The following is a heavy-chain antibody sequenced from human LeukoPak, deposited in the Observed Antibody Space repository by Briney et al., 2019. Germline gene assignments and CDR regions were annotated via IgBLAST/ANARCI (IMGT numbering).Heavy chain of an antibody. J-gene: IGHJ6*03. D-gene: IGHD5-24*01. CDR3: AKVDTAGGWLQSMGYYMDV. Sequence: GGSLRLSCAASGFTFSSYAMSWVRQAPGKGLEWVSAISGRGGSTYYADSVKGRFTISRDNSKNTLYLQMNSLRAEDTAVYYCAKVDTAGGWLQSMGYYMDVWGKGTTVTVSS. CDR2: ISGRGGST. CDR1: GFTFSSYA. V-gene: IGHV3-23*01.